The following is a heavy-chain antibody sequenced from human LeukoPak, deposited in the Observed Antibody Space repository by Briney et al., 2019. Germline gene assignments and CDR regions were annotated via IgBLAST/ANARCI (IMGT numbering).Heavy chain of an antibody. CDR1: GGSISSSSYY. D-gene: IGHD1-26*01. Sequence: SQTLSLACTVSGGSISSSSYYWGWIRQPPGKGLEWIGSIYYSGSTYYNPSLKSRVTISVDTSKNQFSLKLSSVTAADTAVYYCAREGWGLSSGFTGAFDIWGQGTMVTVSS. CDR3: AREGWGLSSGFTGAFDI. J-gene: IGHJ3*02. CDR2: IYYSGST. V-gene: IGHV4-39*07.